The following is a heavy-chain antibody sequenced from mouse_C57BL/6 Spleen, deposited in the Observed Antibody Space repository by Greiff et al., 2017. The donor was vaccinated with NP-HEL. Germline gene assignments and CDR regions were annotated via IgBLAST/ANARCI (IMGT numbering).Heavy chain of an antibody. CDR1: GYTFTSYW. D-gene: IGHD1-1*01. J-gene: IGHJ4*01. V-gene: IGHV1-69*01. CDR3: ARVYYYGSSYNYAMDY. CDR2: IDPSDSYT. Sequence: VQLQQSGAELVMPGASVKLSCKASGYTFTSYWMHWVKQRPGQGLEWIGEIDPSDSYTNYNQKFKGKSTLTVDKSSSTAYMQLSSLTSEDSAVYYCARVYYYGSSYNYAMDYWGQGTSVTVSS.